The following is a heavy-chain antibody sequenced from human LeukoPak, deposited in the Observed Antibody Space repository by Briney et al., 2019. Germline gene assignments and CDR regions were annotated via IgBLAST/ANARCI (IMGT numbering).Heavy chain of an antibody. CDR3: AKDSRDGYAYNFDY. D-gene: IGHD5-18*01. CDR2: ILSEGRNK. V-gene: IGHV3-30*18. J-gene: IGHJ4*01. CDR1: GFTFSFYA. Sequence: AGGSRRLSCAASGFTFSFYAMSWVRQAPGKGLEWVGVILSEGRNKYYADSVKGRFTISRDNSKNPLYLHLTRLRAEDTAVYYCAKDSRDGYAYNFDYWGQGTLVTVSS.